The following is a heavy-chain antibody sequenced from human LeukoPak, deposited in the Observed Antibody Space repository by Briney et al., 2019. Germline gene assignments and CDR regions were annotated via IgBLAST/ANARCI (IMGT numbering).Heavy chain of an antibody. CDR2: IYHSGTT. CDR1: GYSISSDYY. V-gene: IGHV4-38-2*02. CDR3: ARAGRPPGVFDI. D-gene: IGHD2-8*01. J-gene: IGHJ3*02. Sequence: SETLSLTCTVSGYSISSDYYWGWIRQPPGKGLEWIGSIYHSGTTYSNPSLKSRVTISIDNSKNQFSLKLSSVTAADTAVYYCARAGRPPGVFDIWGQGTMVTVSS.